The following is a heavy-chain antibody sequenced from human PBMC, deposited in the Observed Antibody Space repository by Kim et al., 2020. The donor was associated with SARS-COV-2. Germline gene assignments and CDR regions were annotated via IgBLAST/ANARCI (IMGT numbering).Heavy chain of an antibody. CDR3: ARWGGEDAFDI. CDR2: ISYDGSNK. J-gene: IGHJ3*02. V-gene: IGHV3-30-3*01. D-gene: IGHD3-16*01. CDR1: GFTFSSYA. Sequence: GGSLRLSCAASGFTFSSYAMHWVRQAPGKGLEWVAVISYDGSNKYYADSVKGRFTISRDNSKNTLYLQMNSLRAEDTAVYYCARWGGEDAFDIWGQGTMVTVPS.